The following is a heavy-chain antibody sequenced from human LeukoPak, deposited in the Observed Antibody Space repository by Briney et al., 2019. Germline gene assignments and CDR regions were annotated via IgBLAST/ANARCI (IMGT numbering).Heavy chain of an antibody. D-gene: IGHD2-2*01. Sequence: ASVKVSCKASGYTFTTYYMHWVRQAPGQGLEWMGIINPSGGSTTYAQKFQGRVTLTRDTSTSTVYMELSGLRSEDTAVYYCARGTKACSTTSCQTSFFDYWGQGTLVTVSS. CDR3: ARGTKACSTTSCQTSFFDY. CDR2: INPSGGST. J-gene: IGHJ4*02. CDR1: GYTFTTYY. V-gene: IGHV1-46*01.